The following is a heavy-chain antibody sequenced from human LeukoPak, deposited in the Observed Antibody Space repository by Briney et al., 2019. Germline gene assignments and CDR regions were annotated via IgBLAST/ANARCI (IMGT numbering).Heavy chain of an antibody. CDR2: IYYSGST. Sequence: PSETLSLTCTVSGGSISSYYWSWIRQPPGKGLGWIGYIYYSGSTNYNPSLKSRVTISVDTSKNQFSLKLSSVTAADTAVYYCARDNYGSGSLLLDNWFVPWGQGTLVTVSS. V-gene: IGHV4-59*01. CDR3: ARDNYGSGSLLLDNWFVP. CDR1: GGSISSYY. J-gene: IGHJ5*02. D-gene: IGHD3-10*01.